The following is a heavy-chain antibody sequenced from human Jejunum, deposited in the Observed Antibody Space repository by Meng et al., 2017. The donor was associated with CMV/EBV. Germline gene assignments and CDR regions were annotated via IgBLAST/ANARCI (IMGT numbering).Heavy chain of an antibody. J-gene: IGHJ4*02. V-gene: IGHV3-30*02. CDR2: IRYDGSRK. CDR1: GFTFSSYG. CDR3: AKGGPMVGATIDH. Sequence: SGFTFSSYGMHGVRQAPGKGLEWVAFIRYDGSRKNYVDSVKGRFTISRDNSKNILYLYTTSLRVEDTAVYYCAKGGPMVGATIDHWGQGTLVTVSS. D-gene: IGHD1-26*01.